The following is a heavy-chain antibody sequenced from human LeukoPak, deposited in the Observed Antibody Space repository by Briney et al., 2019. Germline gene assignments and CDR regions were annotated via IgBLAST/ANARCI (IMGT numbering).Heavy chain of an antibody. Sequence: ASVKVSCKASGGTFSSYAISWVRQAPGQGLEWMGRIIPILGIANYAQKFQGRVTITADKSTSTAYMELSSPRSEDTAVYYCARGLAYCGGDCYFDAFDIWGQGTMVTVSS. CDR3: ARGLAYCGGDCYFDAFDI. CDR2: IIPILGIA. J-gene: IGHJ3*02. V-gene: IGHV1-69*04. CDR1: GGTFSSYA. D-gene: IGHD2-21*02.